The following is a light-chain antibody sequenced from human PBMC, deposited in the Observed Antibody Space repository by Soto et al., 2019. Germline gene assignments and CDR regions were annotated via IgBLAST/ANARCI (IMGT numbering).Light chain of an antibody. CDR1: QSINTK. J-gene: IGKJ1*01. CDR3: QQSYKSPPT. CDR2: AAS. V-gene: IGKV1-39*01. Sequence: DIQMTQSPSSLSASVGDRFTMTCRSSQSINTKLNWYQQKPGKVPNLLIYAASSLQTGVPSRFSGSGSGTDFTLTISSLQPEDFATYYCQQSYKSPPTFGPGTKVDI.